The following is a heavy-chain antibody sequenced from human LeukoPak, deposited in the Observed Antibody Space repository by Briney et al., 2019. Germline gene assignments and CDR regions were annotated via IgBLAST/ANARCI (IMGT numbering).Heavy chain of an antibody. CDR3: ARGRSGWYNWFDP. CDR2: IYYSGST. V-gene: IGHV4-59*01. D-gene: IGHD6-19*01. J-gene: IGHJ5*02. CDR1: GGSISSYY. Sequence: SETLSLTCTVSGGSISSYYWSWIRQPPGKGLEWIGYIYYSGSTNYNPSLKSRVTISVDTSKNQFSLKLSSVTAADTAVYYCARGRSGWYNWFDPWGQGTLVTVSS.